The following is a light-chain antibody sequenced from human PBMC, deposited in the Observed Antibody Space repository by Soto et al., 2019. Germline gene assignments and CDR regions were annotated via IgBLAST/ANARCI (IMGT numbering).Light chain of an antibody. J-gene: IGKJ5*01. CDR2: GAS. CDR1: QSISIY. V-gene: IGKV1-39*01. CDR3: QQTYTTPEIT. Sequence: DIQMTQSPSSLSASVGDRVTITWRAIQSISIYLNWYQLKPGKAPNLLRYGASYLKSGVPTRFSGSGSGTDFTLTISSLQPEDFAIYYCQQTYTTPEITFGQGTRLEIK.